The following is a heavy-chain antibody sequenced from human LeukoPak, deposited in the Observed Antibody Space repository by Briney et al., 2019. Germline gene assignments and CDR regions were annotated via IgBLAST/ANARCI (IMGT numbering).Heavy chain of an antibody. CDR2: IYTSGST. CDR1: GGSISSYY. CDR3: ARATYYYGTRNTYYYYYGMDV. Sequence: SETLSLTCTVSGGSISSYYWSWIRQPAGKGLEWIGRIYTSGSTNYNPSLKSRVTMSVDTSKNQFFLKLSSVTAADTAVYYCARATYYYGTRNTYYYYYGMDVWGQGTTVTVSS. V-gene: IGHV4-4*07. J-gene: IGHJ6*02. D-gene: IGHD3-10*01.